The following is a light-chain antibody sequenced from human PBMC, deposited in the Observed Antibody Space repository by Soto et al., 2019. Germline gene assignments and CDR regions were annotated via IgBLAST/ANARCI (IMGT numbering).Light chain of an antibody. CDR1: KLGDKY. J-gene: IGLJ2*01. CDR3: QAWDSSILVV. V-gene: IGLV3-1*01. Sequence: SYELTQPPSVSVSPGQTASITCSGDKLGDKYACWYQQKPGQSPVLVIYQDSKRPSGIPERFSGSNSGNTATLTISGTQAMDEDDYYCQAWDSSILVVFGGGTKLTVL. CDR2: QDS.